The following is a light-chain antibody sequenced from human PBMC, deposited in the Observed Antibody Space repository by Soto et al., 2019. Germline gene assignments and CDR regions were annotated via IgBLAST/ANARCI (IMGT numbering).Light chain of an antibody. V-gene: IGKV3-11*01. CDR2: DAS. J-gene: IGKJ3*01. CDR3: QQRSNWPPVT. CDR1: QSVSTY. Sequence: EIVLTQSPATLSLSPGERATLSCRASQSVSTYLAWYQHKPGQGPRLLIYDASNRATGIPARFSGSGSGTDFPLPISSLEPEDFAVYYCQQRSNWPPVTFGPGTKVDIK.